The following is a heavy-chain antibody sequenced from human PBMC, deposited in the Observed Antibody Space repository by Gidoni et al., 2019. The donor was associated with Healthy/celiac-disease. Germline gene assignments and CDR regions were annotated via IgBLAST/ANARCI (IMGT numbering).Heavy chain of an antibody. J-gene: IGHJ6*02. CDR2: ISSSGSTI. Sequence: EVQLVESGGGLVQPGGSLRLSCAASGFPFSSYEMNWVRQAPGKGLEWVSYISSSGSTIYYADSVKGRFTISRDNAKNSLYLQMNSLRAEDTAVYYCARALIFEYSSGWSGRGVDVWGQGTTVTVSS. CDR1: GFPFSSYE. V-gene: IGHV3-48*03. CDR3: ARALIFEYSSGWSGRGVDV. D-gene: IGHD6-19*01.